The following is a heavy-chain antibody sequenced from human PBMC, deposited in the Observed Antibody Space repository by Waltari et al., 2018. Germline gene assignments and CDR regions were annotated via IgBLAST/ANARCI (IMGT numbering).Heavy chain of an antibody. Sequence: QVHLQVSGPGLVQPSETLSLTCAVSGGSTSGYYWSWIQQPPGKGLEWIGYVYYTGTTHDNPSLKSRVTMSVDTSANQFSLKLASVTAADTAVYYCARERGYDGFDFWGQGTLATVSS. CDR3: ARERGYDGFDF. J-gene: IGHJ4*02. CDR1: GGSTSGYY. D-gene: IGHD3-16*01. V-gene: IGHV4-59*01. CDR2: VYYTGTT.